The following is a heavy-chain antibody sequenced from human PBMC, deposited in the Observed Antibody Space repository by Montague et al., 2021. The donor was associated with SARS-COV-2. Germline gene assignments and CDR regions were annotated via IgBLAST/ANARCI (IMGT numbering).Heavy chain of an antibody. CDR2: IYYSGST. V-gene: IGHV4-59*01. J-gene: IGHJ4*02. D-gene: IGHD5-24*01. CDR1: GGSISSYY. CDR3: ARVFRRWLQFAPYFDY. Sequence: SETLSLTCTVSGGSISSYYWSWIRQPPGKGLEWIGYIYYSGSTNYNPSLKSRVTISVDTSKNQFSLKLSSVTAADTAVYYCARVFRRWLQFAPYFDYWGQGPLVPVSP.